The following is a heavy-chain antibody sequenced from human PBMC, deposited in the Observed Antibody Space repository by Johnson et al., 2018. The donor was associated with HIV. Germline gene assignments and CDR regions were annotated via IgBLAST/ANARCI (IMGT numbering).Heavy chain of an antibody. CDR1: GFAVSGYY. D-gene: IGHD5-24*01. CDR2: IFSGDTT. J-gene: IGHJ3*02. Sequence: EQLVESGGGLVRPGGSLRLSCVASGFAVSGYYMSWVRQAPGKGLEWVSVIFSGDTTYYADSVNGRFTISTDNSKNTLYLQMNSLRAEDTAVYYCSRACRDGYTWDVFDIWGRGTMVTVSS. CDR3: SRACRDGYTWDVFDI. V-gene: IGHV3-66*01.